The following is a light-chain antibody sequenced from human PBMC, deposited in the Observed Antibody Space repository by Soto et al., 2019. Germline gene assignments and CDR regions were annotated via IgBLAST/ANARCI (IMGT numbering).Light chain of an antibody. CDR1: QSISSW. V-gene: IGKV1-5*01. CDR2: DAS. CDR3: QQYNNYWT. Sequence: DIRRTQSPPIVSASGGDRVTITCGASQSISSWLAWYQQKPGKAPKLLIYDASSLESGVPSRFSGSGSATEFTLTISSLQPDDFATYYCQQYNNYWTFGQGTKVDI. J-gene: IGKJ1*01.